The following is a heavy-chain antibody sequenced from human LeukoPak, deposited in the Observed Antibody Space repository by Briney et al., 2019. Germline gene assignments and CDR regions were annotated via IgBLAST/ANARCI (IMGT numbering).Heavy chain of an antibody. CDR2: IIPIFGIA. V-gene: IGHV1-69*04. J-gene: IGHJ4*02. D-gene: IGHD6-19*01. Sequence: ASVKVSCKASGGTFSSYAISWVRQAPGQGLEWMGRIIPIFGIANYAQKFQGRVTIAADKFTSTAYMELSSLRSEDTAVYYCARDIAVAGYGLAYWGQGTLVTVSS. CDR3: ARDIAVAGYGLAY. CDR1: GGTFSSYA.